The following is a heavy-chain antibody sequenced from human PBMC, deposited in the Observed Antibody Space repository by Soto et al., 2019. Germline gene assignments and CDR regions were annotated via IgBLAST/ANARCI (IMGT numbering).Heavy chain of an antibody. Sequence: CKGSAYTFPRPYIHRVRHAPRDGHEWMGIITPGCCRPRYAQMFQGRVTMTRHTSTSTVYMELSSLRAEDTAVYYCARVPTNPLYCSGGSCPRDPSDIWGQGTLDTVS. D-gene: IGHD2-15*01. CDR3: ARVPTNPLYCSGGSCPRDPSDI. CDR1: AYTFPRPY. V-gene: IGHV1-46*01. CDR2: ITPGCCRP. J-gene: IGHJ3*02.